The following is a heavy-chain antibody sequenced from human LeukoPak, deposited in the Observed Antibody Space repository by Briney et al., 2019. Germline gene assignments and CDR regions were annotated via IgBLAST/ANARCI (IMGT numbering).Heavy chain of an antibody. D-gene: IGHD6-6*01. Sequence: PGGSLRLSCAASGFTFSSYSMNWVRQAPGKGLEWVSYISSSSSTIYYADSVKGRFTISRDNAKNSLYLQMNSLRAEDTAVYYCAREPRSIAARGKFDYWGQGTLVTVSS. CDR2: ISSSSSTI. CDR3: AREPRSIAARGKFDY. CDR1: GFTFSSYS. J-gene: IGHJ4*02. V-gene: IGHV3-48*01.